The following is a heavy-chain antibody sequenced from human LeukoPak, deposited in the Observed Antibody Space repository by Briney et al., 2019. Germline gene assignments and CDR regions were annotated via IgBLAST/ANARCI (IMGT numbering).Heavy chain of an antibody. CDR3: ASSFYYDSRDY. D-gene: IGHD3-22*01. CDR2: ITPSGST. Sequence: GSLRLSCSASGFTFSNYAITWIRQPPGKGLEWIGEITPSGSTNYSPSLKGRVSISIDTSKKKLSLRLTSVTAADSAVYYCASSFYYDSRDYWGQGTLVTVSS. J-gene: IGHJ4*02. V-gene: IGHV4-34*01. CDR1: GFTFSNYA.